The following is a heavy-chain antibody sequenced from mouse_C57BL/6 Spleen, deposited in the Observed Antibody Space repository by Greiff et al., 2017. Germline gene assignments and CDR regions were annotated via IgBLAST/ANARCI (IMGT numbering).Heavy chain of an antibody. CDR3: ARMDGSSDYAMDY. Sequence: QVQLQQSGPGLVQPSQSLSITCTVSGFSLTSYGVHWVRQSPGKGLEWLGVIWSGGSTDYNAAFISRLSISKDNSKSQVFFKMNSLQADDTAIYYCARMDGSSDYAMDYWGQGTSVTVSS. D-gene: IGHD1-1*01. CDR2: IWSGGST. V-gene: IGHV2-2*01. CDR1: GFSLTSYG. J-gene: IGHJ4*01.